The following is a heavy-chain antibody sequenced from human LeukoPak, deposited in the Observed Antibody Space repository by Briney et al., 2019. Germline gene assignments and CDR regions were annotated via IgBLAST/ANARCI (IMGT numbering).Heavy chain of an antibody. D-gene: IGHD3-22*01. J-gene: IGHJ4*02. Sequence: SETLSLTCAVYGGSFSGYYWSWIRQPPGKGLEWIGEINHSGSTNYNPSLKSRATISVDTSKNQFSLKLSSVTAADTAVYYCARARDYHDSSHSYWGQGTLVTVSS. CDR1: GGSFSGYY. V-gene: IGHV4-34*01. CDR2: INHSGST. CDR3: ARARDYHDSSHSY.